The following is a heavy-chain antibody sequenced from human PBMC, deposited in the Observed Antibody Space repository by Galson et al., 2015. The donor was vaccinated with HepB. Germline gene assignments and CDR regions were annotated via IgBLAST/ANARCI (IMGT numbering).Heavy chain of an antibody. D-gene: IGHD3-22*01. CDR3: ARDFRGYYDDSSDLEVHY. Sequence: SVKVSCKASGYTFTNYGISWVRQAPGQGLEWMGWISAYNGDTNYAQKVQGRVTMTTDTSTSTAYMELRSLRSDDTAVYFCARDFRGYYDDSSDLEVHYWGQGTLVTVSS. CDR2: ISAYNGDT. J-gene: IGHJ4*02. V-gene: IGHV1-18*01. CDR1: GYTFTNYG.